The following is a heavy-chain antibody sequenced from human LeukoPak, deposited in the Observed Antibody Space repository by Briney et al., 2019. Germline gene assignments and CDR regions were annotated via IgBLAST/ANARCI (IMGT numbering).Heavy chain of an antibody. J-gene: IGHJ3*01. CDR1: GFTFNSHE. Sequence: PGGSLRLSCAGSGFTFNSHEMNWVRQAPGRGLEWVSSISSSSNYIYYADSVKGRFTISRDNAKNSLYLQMNSLRAEDTAVYYCARDSGGLRFLEWSISWGQGTMVTVSS. CDR2: ISSSSNYI. V-gene: IGHV3-21*01. CDR3: ARDSGGLRFLEWSIS. D-gene: IGHD3-3*01.